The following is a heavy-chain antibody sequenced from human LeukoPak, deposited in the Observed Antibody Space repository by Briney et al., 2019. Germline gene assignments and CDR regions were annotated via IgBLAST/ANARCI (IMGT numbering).Heavy chain of an antibody. CDR3: ARVSPMYNWFDP. Sequence: ASVKVSCKASGYTFTGYYMHRVRQAPGQGLEWMGWINPNSGGTNYAQKFQGRVTMTRDTSISTAYMELSRLRSDDTAVYYCARVSPMYNWFDPWGQGTLVTVSS. V-gene: IGHV1-2*02. CDR2: INPNSGGT. CDR1: GYTFTGYY. J-gene: IGHJ5*02.